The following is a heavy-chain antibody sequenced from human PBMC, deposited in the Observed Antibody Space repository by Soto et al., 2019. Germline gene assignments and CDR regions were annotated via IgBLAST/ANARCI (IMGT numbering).Heavy chain of an antibody. CDR2: IIPIFGTA. CDR1: VGTFSSYA. CDR3: ARASYDSSGYYYFDY. Sequence: QVQLVQSGAEVKKPGSSVEVSCKASVGTFSSYAISWVRQAPGQGLEWMGGIIPIFGTANYAQKFQGRVTITADESTSTAYMEMSSLRSEDTAVYYCARASYDSSGYYYFDYWGQGTLVTVSS. V-gene: IGHV1-69*01. J-gene: IGHJ4*02. D-gene: IGHD3-22*01.